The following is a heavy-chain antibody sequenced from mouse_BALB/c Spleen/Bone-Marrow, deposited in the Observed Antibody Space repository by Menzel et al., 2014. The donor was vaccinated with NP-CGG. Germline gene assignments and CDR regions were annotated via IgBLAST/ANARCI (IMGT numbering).Heavy chain of an antibody. D-gene: IGHD2-3*01. CDR3: ARRWLPYAMDY. CDR1: GYTFTSYI. Sequence: VQLQQSGPELVKPGASVKMSCKASGYTFTSYIMHWVKQKPGQGLKWIGYINPYNDGTKYNEKFKGKATLTSDKSSSTAYMELSSLTSEDSAVYYCARRWLPYAMDYWGQGTSVTVSS. V-gene: IGHV1-14*01. J-gene: IGHJ4*01. CDR2: INPYNDGT.